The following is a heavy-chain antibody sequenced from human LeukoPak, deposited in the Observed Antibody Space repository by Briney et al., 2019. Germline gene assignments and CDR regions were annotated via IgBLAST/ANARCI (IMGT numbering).Heavy chain of an antibody. CDR2: ISYNGSQT. J-gene: IGHJ4*02. CDR1: GFTFSSYA. V-gene: IGHV3-64*01. CDR3: VRDRGGSGWYYFDY. Sequence: PGGSLRLSCAASGFTFSSYAMSWVRQAPGKGLEHVSGISYNGSQTYYGNSVKDRFTISRDNAKNTVYLQMASLRVDDMAVYYCVRDRGGSGWYYFDYWGQGTLVTVSS. D-gene: IGHD6-19*01.